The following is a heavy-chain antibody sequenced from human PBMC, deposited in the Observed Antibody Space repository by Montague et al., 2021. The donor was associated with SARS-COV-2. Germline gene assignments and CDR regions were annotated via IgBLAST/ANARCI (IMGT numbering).Heavy chain of an antibody. J-gene: IGHJ3*02. CDR1: GGSIRTSSYY. CDR2: TYYSGST. V-gene: IGHV4-39*01. CDR3: AMRGGALDAFDI. D-gene: IGHD4-17*01. Sequence: SETLSLTCTVSGGSIRTSSYYWGWIRQPPGKGLAWIGCTYYSGSTYYNPSLKSRVTISVDTSKNQFSLKLSSVTAADTAVYYCAMRGGALDAFDIWGQGTMVIVSS.